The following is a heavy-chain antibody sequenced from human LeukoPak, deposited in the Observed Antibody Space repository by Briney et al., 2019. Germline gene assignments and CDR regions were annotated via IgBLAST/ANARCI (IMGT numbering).Heavy chain of an antibody. CDR3: ARDGVFHDSDGYSFDY. CDR2: IYHSGTT. V-gene: IGHV4-38-2*02. Sequence: SESLSLTCAVSNYSITSGYFWGWIRQPPGKGLEWIAIIYHSGTTFYNPSLRNRVTLFVDTSKNQFSLKLTSLTAADTAVYYCARDGVFHDSDGYSFDYWGQGTLVTVSS. CDR1: NYSITSGYF. D-gene: IGHD3-22*01. J-gene: IGHJ4*02.